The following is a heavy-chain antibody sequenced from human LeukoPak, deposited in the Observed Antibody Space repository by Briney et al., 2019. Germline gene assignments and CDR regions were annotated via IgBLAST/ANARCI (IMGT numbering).Heavy chain of an antibody. J-gene: IGHJ4*02. CDR3: ARDPYYYDSSGYSY. CDR1: GFTFSSYS. D-gene: IGHD3-22*01. V-gene: IGHV3-48*01. Sequence: PGGSLRLSCAASGFTFSSYSMNWVRQAPGKGLEWVSYISSSSSTIYYADSVKGRFTISRDNAKNSLYLQMNILRAEDTAVYYCARDPYYYDSSGYSYWGRGTPVTVSS. CDR2: ISSSSSTI.